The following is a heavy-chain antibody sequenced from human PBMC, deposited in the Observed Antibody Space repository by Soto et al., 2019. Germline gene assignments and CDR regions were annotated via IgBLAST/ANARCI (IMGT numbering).Heavy chain of an antibody. CDR3: VGERYAGFDY. D-gene: IGHD2-8*01. CDR2: TVNKAFSYTT. CDR1: AYSLSDQH. V-gene: IGHV3-72*01. J-gene: IGHJ4*02. Sequence: EGQLVESGGGLVQPGVSLRLSCTASAYSLSDQHREGVRQAPGQGLEWVGRTVNKAFSYTTEYAAAVKGRFTISRDDSENSLYLQMTSLRTEDTAVYYCVGERYAGFDYWGQGALVTVSS.